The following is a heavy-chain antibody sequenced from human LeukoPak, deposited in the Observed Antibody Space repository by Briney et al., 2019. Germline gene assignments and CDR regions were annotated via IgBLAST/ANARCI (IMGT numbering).Heavy chain of an antibody. CDR3: ARDLYGSGSYYFDY. J-gene: IGHJ4*02. CDR1: GYTFTSYA. V-gene: IGHV1-3*03. Sequence: ASVKVSCKASGYTFTSYAMHWVRQAPGQRLKWMGWINAGNGNTKYSQEFQGRVTITRDTSASTAYMELSSLRSEDMAVYYCARDLYGSGSYYFDYWGQGTLVTVSS. D-gene: IGHD3-10*01. CDR2: INAGNGNT.